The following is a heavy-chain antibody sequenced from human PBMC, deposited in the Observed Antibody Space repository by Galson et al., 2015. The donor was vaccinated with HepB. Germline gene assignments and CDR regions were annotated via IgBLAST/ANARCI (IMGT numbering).Heavy chain of an antibody. D-gene: IGHD5-12*01. CDR2: IYSTGST. V-gene: IGHV4-61*01. Sequence: ETLSLTCTVSGGSVSSDSYYWTWIRQPPGKGLEFIGFIYSTGSTSYNPSLKSRVDISIDTSKNQFFLNIRSVTAADAAVYYCATGGYTGYDLVYWGQGTLLTVSS. CDR3: ATGGYTGYDLVY. J-gene: IGHJ4*02. CDR1: GGSVSSDSYY.